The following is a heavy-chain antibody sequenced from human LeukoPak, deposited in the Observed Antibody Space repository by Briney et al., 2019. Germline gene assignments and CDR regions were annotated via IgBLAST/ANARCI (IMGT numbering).Heavy chain of an antibody. CDR1: GGSISSGGYS. D-gene: IGHD2-15*01. Sequence: SETLSLTCAVSGGSISSGGYSWSWIRQPPGKGLEWIGYIYYSGSTYYNPSLKSRVTISVDTSKNQFSLKLSSVTAADTAVYYCARSNIVVVVAAQSYYYYMDVWGKGTTVTVS. V-gene: IGHV4-30-4*07. J-gene: IGHJ6*03. CDR2: IYYSGST. CDR3: ARSNIVVVVAAQSYYYYMDV.